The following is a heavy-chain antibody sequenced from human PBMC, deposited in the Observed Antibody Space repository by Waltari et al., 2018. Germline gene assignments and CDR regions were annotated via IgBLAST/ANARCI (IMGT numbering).Heavy chain of an antibody. CDR3: ARDRYSSSNYFDY. Sequence: QLQLQESGPGLVKPSETLSLTCTVSGGSISSSSYYWGWIRQPPGKGLEWIGSIYYSGSTYYNPSLKSRVTISVDTSKNQFSLKLSSVTAADTAVYYCARDRYSSSNYFDYWGQGTLVTVSS. D-gene: IGHD6-6*01. J-gene: IGHJ4*02. CDR1: GGSISSSSYY. V-gene: IGHV4-39*07. CDR2: IYYSGST.